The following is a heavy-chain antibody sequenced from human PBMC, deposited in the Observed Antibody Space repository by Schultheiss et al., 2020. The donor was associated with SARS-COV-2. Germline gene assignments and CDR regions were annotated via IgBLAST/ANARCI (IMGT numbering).Heavy chain of an antibody. J-gene: IGHJ4*02. Sequence: GGSLRLSCAASGFTFSSYAMHWVRQAPGKGLEWVSAISGSGGSTYYADSVKGRFTISRDNAKNSLYLQMNSLRAEDTAVYYCARAPEPCSSTSCYTPDFDYWGQGTLVTVSS. CDR3: ARAPEPCSSTSCYTPDFDY. V-gene: IGHV3-23*01. D-gene: IGHD2-2*02. CDR1: GFTFSSYA. CDR2: ISGSGGST.